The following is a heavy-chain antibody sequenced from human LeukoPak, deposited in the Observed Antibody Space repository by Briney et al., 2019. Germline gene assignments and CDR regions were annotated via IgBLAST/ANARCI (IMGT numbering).Heavy chain of an antibody. CDR1: GYTFTSYG. J-gene: IGHJ4*02. V-gene: IGHV1-18*01. Sequence: ASVKVSCKASGYTFTSYGISWVRQAPGQGLEWMGWVSAYNGNTNYAQKLQGRVTMTTDTSTSTAYMELRSLRSDDTAVYYCARLRFIFGTTVTTTGDYWGQGTLVTVSS. CDR2: VSAYNGNT. D-gene: IGHD4-11*01. CDR3: ARLRFIFGTTVTTTGDY.